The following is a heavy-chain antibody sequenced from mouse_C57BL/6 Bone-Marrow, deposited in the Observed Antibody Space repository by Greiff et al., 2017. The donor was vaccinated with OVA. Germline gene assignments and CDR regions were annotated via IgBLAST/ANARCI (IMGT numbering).Heavy chain of an antibody. CDR2: IYPRSGNT. Sequence: VKLMESGAELARPGASVKLSCKASGYTFTSYGISWVKQRTGQGLEWIGEIYPRSGNTYYTEKFKGKATLTADKSSSTAYMELRSLTSEDSAVYFCARGGFYYYGRWFAYWGQGTLVTVSA. V-gene: IGHV1-81*01. CDR1: GYTFTSYG. D-gene: IGHD1-1*01. J-gene: IGHJ3*01. CDR3: ARGGFYYYGRWFAY.